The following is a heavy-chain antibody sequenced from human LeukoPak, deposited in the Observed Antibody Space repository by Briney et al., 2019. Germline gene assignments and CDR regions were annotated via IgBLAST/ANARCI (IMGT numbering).Heavy chain of an antibody. J-gene: IGHJ4*02. Sequence: PGGSLRLSCAASGFTVSSNYMSWVRQAPGKGLEWIGRIKTKDDGGTTDYAAPVKGRFIISRDDSKDTLYLQMDSLKTEDTGVYYCTTARIGYWGQGTLVAVSS. CDR2: IKTKDDGGTT. CDR1: GFTVSSNY. V-gene: IGHV3-15*01. CDR3: TTARIGY.